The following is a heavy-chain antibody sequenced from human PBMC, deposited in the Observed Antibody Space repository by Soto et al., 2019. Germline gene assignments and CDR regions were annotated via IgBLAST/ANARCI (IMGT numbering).Heavy chain of an antibody. D-gene: IGHD2-15*01. CDR3: ARAPLGYCSGGSCLGIWGMDV. V-gene: IGHV1-2*02. Sequence: ASVKVSCKASGYTFTGYYMHWVRQAPGQGLEWMGWINPNSGGTNYAQKFQGRVTMTRDTSISTAYMELSRPRSDDTAVYYCARAPLGYCSGGSCLGIWGMDVWGQGTTVTVSS. CDR2: INPNSGGT. J-gene: IGHJ6*02. CDR1: GYTFTGYY.